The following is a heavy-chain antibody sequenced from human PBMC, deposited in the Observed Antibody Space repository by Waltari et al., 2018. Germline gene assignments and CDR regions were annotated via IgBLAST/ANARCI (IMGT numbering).Heavy chain of an antibody. Sequence: QVQLVQSGAEVKKPGASVKVSCKASGYTITSYDINWVRQATGQGLEWMGGRNPNSGNTGYAQKFQGRVTITRNTSISTAYMELSSLRSEDTAVYYCARGRGVVVPAAIADWFDPWGQGTLVTVSS. J-gene: IGHJ5*02. D-gene: IGHD2-2*01. V-gene: IGHV1-8*03. CDR3: ARGRGVVVPAAIADWFDP. CDR1: GYTITSYD. CDR2: RNPNSGNT.